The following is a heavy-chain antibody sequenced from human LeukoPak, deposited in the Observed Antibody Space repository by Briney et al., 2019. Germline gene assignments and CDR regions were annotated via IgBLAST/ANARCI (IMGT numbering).Heavy chain of an antibody. V-gene: IGHV1-8*01. Sequence: TISCKGSGYSSTSNWIGGVGQMPGKGLEGMGWMNTKSGNTGYAQKFQGRVTMTRNTPISTAYMELSSLRSEDTAVYYCARVVRKGQYYYGSGSYGYWGQGTLVTVSS. CDR1: GYSSTSNW. J-gene: IGHJ4*02. CDR2: MNTKSGNT. D-gene: IGHD3-10*01. CDR3: ARVVRKGQYYYGSGSYGY.